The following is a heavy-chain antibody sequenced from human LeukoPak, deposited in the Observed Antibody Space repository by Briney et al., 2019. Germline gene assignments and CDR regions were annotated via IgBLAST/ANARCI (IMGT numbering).Heavy chain of an antibody. CDR3: ATLDSSGYYFKFDY. V-gene: IGHV1-18*01. D-gene: IGHD3-22*01. J-gene: IGHJ4*02. Sequence: ASVKVSCKASGYTFTSYGISWVRQAPGQGLEWMGWISAYNGNTNYAQKLQGRVTMTTDTSTSTAYMELSSLRSEDTAVYYCATLDSSGYYFKFDYWGQGTLVTVSS. CDR2: ISAYNGNT. CDR1: GYTFTSYG.